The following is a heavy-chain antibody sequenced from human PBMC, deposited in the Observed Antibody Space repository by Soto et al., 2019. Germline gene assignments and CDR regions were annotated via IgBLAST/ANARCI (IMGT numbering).Heavy chain of an antibody. Sequence: SETLSLTCAVSGGSISSGGYSWTWIRQPPGEGLEWIGYISYSGSTYYNPSLKSRVTILVDTSRNQFSLKFTSVTAADTAMYFCARHRADPRDFWDSWGQGTLVTVSS. CDR2: ISYSGST. D-gene: IGHD3-3*01. V-gene: IGHV4-30-2*05. J-gene: IGHJ4*02. CDR3: ARHRADPRDFWDS. CDR1: GGSISSGGYS.